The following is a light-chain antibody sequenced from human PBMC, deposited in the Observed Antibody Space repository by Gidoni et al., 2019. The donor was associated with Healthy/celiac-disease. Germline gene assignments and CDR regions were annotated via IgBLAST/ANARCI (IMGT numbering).Light chain of an antibody. V-gene: IGKV1-33*01. CDR2: DAS. J-gene: IGKJ5*01. CDR3: QQYDKFGIT. CDR1: QDISNY. Sequence: DIQMTQSPSSLSASVGVRVTITCQASQDISNYLNWYQQKPGKAPKLLIYDASNLETGVPSRFSGSGSGTDFTFTISSLQPEDIATYYCQQYDKFGITFGQGTRLEIK.